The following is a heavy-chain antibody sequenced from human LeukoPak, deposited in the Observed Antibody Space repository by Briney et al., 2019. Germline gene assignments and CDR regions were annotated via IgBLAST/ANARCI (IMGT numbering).Heavy chain of an antibody. CDR3: ARGESVAVIPEYYFDY. CDR1: GFTFSSYG. V-gene: IGHV3-33*01. Sequence: PGGSLRLSCAASGFTFSSYGMHWVRQAPGKGLEWVAVIWYDGSNKYYADSVKGRFTISRDNSKNTLYLQMNSLRAEDTAVYYCARGESVAVIPEYYFDYWGQGTLVTVSS. CDR2: IWYDGSNK. J-gene: IGHJ4*02. D-gene: IGHD3-22*01.